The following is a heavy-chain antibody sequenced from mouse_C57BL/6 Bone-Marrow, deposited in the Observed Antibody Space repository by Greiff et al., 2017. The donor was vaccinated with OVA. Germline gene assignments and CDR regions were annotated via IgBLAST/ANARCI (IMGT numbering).Heavy chain of an antibody. CDR1: GYTFTSYW. Sequence: QVHVKQPGAELVKPGASVKLSCKASGYTFTSYWMHWVKQRPGRGLEWIGRIDPNGGGTKYNEKFKSKATLTVDKPSSTAYMQLSSLTSEDSAVYYCARCGVVRYYFDYWGQGTTLTVSS. V-gene: IGHV1-72*01. CDR2: IDPNGGGT. D-gene: IGHD2-10*02. J-gene: IGHJ2*01. CDR3: ARCGVVRYYFDY.